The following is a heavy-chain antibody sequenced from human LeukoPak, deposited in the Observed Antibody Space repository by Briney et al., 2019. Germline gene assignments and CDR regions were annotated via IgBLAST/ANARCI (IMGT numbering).Heavy chain of an antibody. CDR1: GFTFSSYA. D-gene: IGHD2-2*01. CDR3: AKPYCSSTSCSPFDY. CDR2: ISGSGGST. Sequence: PGGSLRLSCAASGFTFSSYAMSWVRQAPGKGLEWVSAISGSGGSTYYADSVKGRFTTSRDNSKNTLYLQMNSLRAEDTAVYYCAKPYCSSTSCSPFDYWGQGTLVTVSS. J-gene: IGHJ4*02. V-gene: IGHV3-23*01.